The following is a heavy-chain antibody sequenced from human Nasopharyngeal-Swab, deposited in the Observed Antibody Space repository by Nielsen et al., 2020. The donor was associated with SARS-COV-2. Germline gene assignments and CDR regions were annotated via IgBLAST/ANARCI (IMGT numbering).Heavy chain of an antibody. CDR3: ATHGVYDYVWGSYRWGLPDY. Sequence: ASVKVSCKVSGYTLTELSMHWVRQAPGKGLEWMGDFDPEDGETIYAQKFQGRVTMTEDTSTDTAYMELSSLRSEDTAVYYCATHGVYDYVWGSYRWGLPDYWGQGTLVTVSS. CDR1: GYTLTELS. V-gene: IGHV1-24*01. D-gene: IGHD3-16*02. J-gene: IGHJ4*02. CDR2: FDPEDGET.